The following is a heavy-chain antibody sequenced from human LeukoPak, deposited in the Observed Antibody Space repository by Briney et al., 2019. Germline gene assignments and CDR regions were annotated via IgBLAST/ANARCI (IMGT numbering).Heavy chain of an antibody. J-gene: IGHJ4*02. V-gene: IGHV4-38-2*01. CDR1: GYSISSGYD. D-gene: IGHD6-19*01. CDR2: IYHSGST. CDR3: ASIAVAGYFDY. Sequence: SETLSLTCAVPGYSISSGYDCGWIRQPPGEGLAWSGSIYHSGSTYYNPSLKSRVTISVDTSKNQFSLKLSSVTAADTAVYYCASIAVAGYFDYWGQGTLVTVSS.